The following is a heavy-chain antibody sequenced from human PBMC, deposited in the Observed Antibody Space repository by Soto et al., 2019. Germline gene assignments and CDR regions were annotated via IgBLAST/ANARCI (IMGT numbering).Heavy chain of an antibody. V-gene: IGHV3-23*01. CDR1: GFTFSSYA. D-gene: IGHD3-10*01. CDR3: AKTYGGPYYGPGSPTLFDY. CDR2: ISGSGGST. J-gene: IGHJ4*02. Sequence: EVQLLESGGGLVQPGGSLRLSCAASGFTFSSYAMSWVRQAPGKGLEWVSAISGSGGSTYYADSVKGRFTISRDNSKNTLYLQMNSLRAEDTAVYYCAKTYGGPYYGPGSPTLFDYWGQGTLVTVSS.